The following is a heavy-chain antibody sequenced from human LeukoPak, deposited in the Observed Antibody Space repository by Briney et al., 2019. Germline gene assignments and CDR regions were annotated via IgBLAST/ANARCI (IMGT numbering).Heavy chain of an antibody. CDR1: GFTFSSYG. CDR3: ARALTYYDILTGYSPLDY. V-gene: IGHV3-33*01. D-gene: IGHD3-9*01. CDR2: IWYDGSNK. J-gene: IGHJ4*02. Sequence: GRSLRPSCAASGFTFSSYGMHWVRQAPGKGLEWVAVIWYDGSNKYYADSVKGRFTISRDNSKNTLYLQMNSLRAEDTAVYYCARALTYYDILTGYSPLDYWGQGTLVTVSS.